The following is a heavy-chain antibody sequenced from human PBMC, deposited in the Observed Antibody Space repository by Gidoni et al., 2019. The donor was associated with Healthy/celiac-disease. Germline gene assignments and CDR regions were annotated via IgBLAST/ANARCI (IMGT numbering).Heavy chain of an antibody. CDR2: ISPGDTDN. D-gene: IGHD3-3*01. CDR1: GYSFTSYW. V-gene: IGHV5-51*01. J-gene: IGHJ4*02. Sequence: EVQLVPSGAEVKKPGESLKIACKGSGYSFTSYWIGWVRQMPGKGLEWMGTISPGDTDNRYSPSFQGQVTISADKAISTAYLQWSSLKASDTAMYYCARNFWSGRGGGGFDYWGQGTLVTVSS. CDR3: ARNFWSGRGGGGFDY.